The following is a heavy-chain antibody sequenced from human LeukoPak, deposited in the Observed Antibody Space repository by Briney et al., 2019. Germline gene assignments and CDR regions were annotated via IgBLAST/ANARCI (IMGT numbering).Heavy chain of an antibody. J-gene: IGHJ3*02. Sequence: PSETLSLTCTVSGASISTYYWSWIRQPPGKELECIGYIYYSGSTNYNPSLKSRVTMSVDTSKNQFSLMLSSVTAADTAVYYCAIINTVWNAFDIWGQGTVVAVSS. D-gene: IGHD1-1*01. CDR3: AIINTVWNAFDI. CDR1: GASISTYY. CDR2: IYYSGST. V-gene: IGHV4-59*01.